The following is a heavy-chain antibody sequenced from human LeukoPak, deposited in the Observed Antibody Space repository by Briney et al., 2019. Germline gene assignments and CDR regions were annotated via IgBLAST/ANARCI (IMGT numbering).Heavy chain of an antibody. CDR3: ARDLGMVRGAITFDP. J-gene: IGHJ5*02. CDR2: ISGSGGST. D-gene: IGHD3-10*01. Sequence: GGSLRLSCAASGFTFSSYAMSWVRQAPGKGLEWVSAISGSGGSTYYADSVKGRFTISRDNSKNTLYLQMNSLRAEDTAVYYCARDLGMVRGAITFDPWGQGNLVTVSS. V-gene: IGHV3-23*01. CDR1: GFTFSSYA.